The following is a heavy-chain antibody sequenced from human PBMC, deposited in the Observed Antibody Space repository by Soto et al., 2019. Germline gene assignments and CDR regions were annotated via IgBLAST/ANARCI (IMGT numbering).Heavy chain of an antibody. V-gene: IGHV3-74*01. D-gene: IGHD2-8*01. CDR2: INPGGSIT. Sequence: EEQLVESGGGLVQPGGSLRLSCAASGFTFGSYWMHWVRQAPGKGLVWVSRINPGGSITAYADSVKGRFTISRDNAKNTLSLQMNSLRGDDTAVYYCSRVPTGKYGVWNYWGQGSLVPVSS. CDR1: GFTFGSYW. J-gene: IGHJ4*02. CDR3: SRVPTGKYGVWNY.